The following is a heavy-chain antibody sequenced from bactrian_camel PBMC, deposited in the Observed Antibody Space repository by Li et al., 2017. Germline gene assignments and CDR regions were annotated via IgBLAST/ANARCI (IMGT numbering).Heavy chain of an antibody. D-gene: IGHD6*01. Sequence: QLVESGGGLVQPGGSLSLSCAASGFTFNTYPLSWVRQAPGKERERVATTNSANKSDYVDSVKGRFTISRDNAKTTVYLQMDSLKPNDSAVYHCAADPNWYFDPNYWGQGTQVTVS. CDR1: GFTFNTYP. V-gene: IGHV3S30*01. J-gene: IGHJ4*01. CDR3: AADPNWYFDPNY. CDR2: TNSANKS.